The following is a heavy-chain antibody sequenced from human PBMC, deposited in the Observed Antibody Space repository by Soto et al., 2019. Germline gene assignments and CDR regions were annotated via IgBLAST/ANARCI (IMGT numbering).Heavy chain of an antibody. CDR1: GFSFSAYW. J-gene: IGHJ4*02. CDR3: ATMAGTYPY. V-gene: IGHV3-74*01. D-gene: IGHD1-26*01. Sequence: PGGSLRLSCAASGFSFSAYWMKWVRQAPGKGLVWVSSIDPDGSDTTYADSVKGRFTISRDNAKNIVYLQMSSLRAEDTALYYCATMAGTYPYWGQGTLVTVSS. CDR2: IDPDGSDT.